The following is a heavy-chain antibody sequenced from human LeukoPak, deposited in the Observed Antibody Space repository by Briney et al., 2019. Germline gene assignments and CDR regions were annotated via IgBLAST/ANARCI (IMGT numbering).Heavy chain of an antibody. Sequence: PSQTLSLTCTVSGGSISSGSYYWSWIRQPAGKGLEWIGRIYTSGSTNYNPSLKSRVTISVDTSKNQFSLKLGSVTAADTAVYYCARIYGDPVYYYGMDVWGQGTTVTVSS. CDR2: IYTSGST. CDR3: ARIYGDPVYYYGMDV. J-gene: IGHJ6*02. CDR1: GGSISSGSYY. D-gene: IGHD4-17*01. V-gene: IGHV4-61*02.